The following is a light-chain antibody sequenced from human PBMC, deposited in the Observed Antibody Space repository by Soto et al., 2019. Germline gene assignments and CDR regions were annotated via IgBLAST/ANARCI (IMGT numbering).Light chain of an antibody. CDR2: AAS. Sequence: DIQMTQFPSSLSASVGDRVTITCRASQGSRNDLGWYQQKPGKAPKRLIYAASSLQSGVPSRFSGSGSGTEFALAISSLQPEDSATFYCLQHSPYPLTFGQGNKVEIK. CDR1: QGSRND. V-gene: IGKV1-17*01. CDR3: LQHSPYPLT. J-gene: IGKJ1*01.